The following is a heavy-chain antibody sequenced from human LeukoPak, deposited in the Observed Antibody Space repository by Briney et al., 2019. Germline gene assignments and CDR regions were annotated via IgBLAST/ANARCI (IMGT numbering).Heavy chain of an antibody. V-gene: IGHV4-34*01. D-gene: IGHD3-3*01. CDR3: ARGRYDFWSGYYKYYYYYYMDV. J-gene: IGHJ6*03. Sequence: TNYNPSLKSRVTISVDTSKNQFSLKLSSVTAADTAVYYCARGRYDFWSGYYKYYYYYYMDVWGKGTTVTVSS. CDR2: T.